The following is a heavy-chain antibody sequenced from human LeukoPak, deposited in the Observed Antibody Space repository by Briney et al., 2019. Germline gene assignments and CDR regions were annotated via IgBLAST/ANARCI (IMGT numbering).Heavy chain of an antibody. CDR1: GGSVSSGSDY. CDR3: ARIISGYTYYMDV. D-gene: IGHD3-22*01. V-gene: IGHV4-61*02. J-gene: IGHJ6*03. CDR2: IYPSGST. Sequence: SETLSLTCTVSGGSVSSGSDYWSWIRQPAGKGLEWIGRIYPSGSTNYDPSLKSRVTMSLDTSKNQFSLKLSSVTAADTAVYYCARIISGYTYYMDVWGKGTTVTISS.